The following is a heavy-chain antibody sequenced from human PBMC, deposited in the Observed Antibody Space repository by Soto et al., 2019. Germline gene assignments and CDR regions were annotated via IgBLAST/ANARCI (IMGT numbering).Heavy chain of an antibody. Sequence: QVQLQQWGAGLLKPSETLSLTCAVYGGSFSGYYWSWIRQPPGKGLEWIGEINHSGSTNYNPSLKSRVTISVDTSKNQFSLKLSPVTAADTAVYYCARARIVVVPAARYNWFDPWGQGTLVTVSS. CDR1: GGSFSGYY. V-gene: IGHV4-34*01. CDR2: INHSGST. CDR3: ARARIVVVPAARYNWFDP. D-gene: IGHD2-2*01. J-gene: IGHJ5*02.